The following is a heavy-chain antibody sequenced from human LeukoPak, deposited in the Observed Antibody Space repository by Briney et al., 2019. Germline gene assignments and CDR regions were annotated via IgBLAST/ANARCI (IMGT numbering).Heavy chain of an antibody. CDR2: IYYSGST. CDR1: GGSISSYY. V-gene: IGHV4-59*08. D-gene: IGHD4-23*01. CDR3: ARPSLDYGGIDAFDF. J-gene: IGHJ3*01. Sequence: PSETLSLTCSVSGGSISSYYWSWIRQPPGKGLEWIGFIYYSGSTNYNPSLKSRVTISVDTSKNQFSLKLSSVTAADTAVYYCARPSLDYGGIDAFDFWGQGTLVTVSS.